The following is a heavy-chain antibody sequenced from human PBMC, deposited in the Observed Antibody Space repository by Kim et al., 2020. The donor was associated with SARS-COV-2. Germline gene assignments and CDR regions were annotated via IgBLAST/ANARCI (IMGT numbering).Heavy chain of an antibody. J-gene: IGHJ6*02. D-gene: IGHD3-10*01. Sequence: SVKVSCKASGGTFSSYAISWVRQAPGQGLEWMGGIIPIFGTANYAQKFQGRVTITADESTSTAYMELSSLRGEYPAVYFCAREYGSEVARYYYYGMDVWGQGTTVSVSS. CDR3: AREYGSEVARYYYYGMDV. CDR2: IIPIFGTA. V-gene: IGHV1-69*13. CDR1: GGTFSSYA.